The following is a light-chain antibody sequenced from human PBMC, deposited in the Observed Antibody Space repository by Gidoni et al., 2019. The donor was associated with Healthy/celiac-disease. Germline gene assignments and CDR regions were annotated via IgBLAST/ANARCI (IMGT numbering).Light chain of an antibody. Sequence: DIVMTQSPASLAVSLGERVTINCRSSQSFLYSSNNKNYLAWYQQKPGQPPKLLIYCASTRESGVPDRFSGSGSGTDFTLTISSLQAEDVAVYYCQQYYSTPRTFGGGTKVEIK. CDR1: QSFLYSSNNKNY. CDR2: CAS. V-gene: IGKV4-1*01. J-gene: IGKJ4*01. CDR3: QQYYSTPRT.